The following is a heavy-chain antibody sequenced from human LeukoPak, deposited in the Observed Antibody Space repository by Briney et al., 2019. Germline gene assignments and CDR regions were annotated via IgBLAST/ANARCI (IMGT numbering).Heavy chain of an antibody. J-gene: IGHJ4*02. CDR1: GFTFSSYG. CDR2: IRYDGSNK. V-gene: IGHV3-30*02. CDR3: TSYYYTSGPNDN. Sequence: SGGSLRLSCAASGFTFSSYGMHWVRQAPGKGLEWVAFIRYDGSNKYYADSVKGRFTISRDNSKNTLYLQMNSLRAEDTAVYYCTSYYYTSGPNDNWGQGTLVTVSS. D-gene: IGHD3-22*01.